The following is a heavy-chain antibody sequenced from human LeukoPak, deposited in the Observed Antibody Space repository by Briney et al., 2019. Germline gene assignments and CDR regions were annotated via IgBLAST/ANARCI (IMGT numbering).Heavy chain of an antibody. V-gene: IGHV3-23*01. Sequence: GGSLRLSCAASGFTFSSYAMSWVRQAPGKGLEWVSVIIGSGGGTYYADSVKGRFTISRDNAKNSLYLQMNSLRAEDTAVYYCARDAPPPDFWSGYYPDYWGQGTLVTVSS. CDR3: ARDAPPPDFWSGYYPDY. CDR1: GFTFSSYA. CDR2: IIGSGGGT. J-gene: IGHJ4*02. D-gene: IGHD3-3*01.